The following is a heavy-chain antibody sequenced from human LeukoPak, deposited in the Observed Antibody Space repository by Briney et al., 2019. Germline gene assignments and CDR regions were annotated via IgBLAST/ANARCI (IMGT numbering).Heavy chain of an antibody. V-gene: IGHV4-34*01. D-gene: IGHD6-19*01. J-gene: IGHJ4*02. CDR3: ARGGNPAVAGTIDY. CDR1: GGSFSGYY. CDR2: INHSGST. Sequence: SETLSLTCAVYGGSFSGYYWSWIRQPPGKGLEWIGEINHSGSTNYNPSLKSRVTISVDTSKNQFSLKLSSVTAADTAVYYCARGGNPAVAGTIDYWGQGTLVTVSS.